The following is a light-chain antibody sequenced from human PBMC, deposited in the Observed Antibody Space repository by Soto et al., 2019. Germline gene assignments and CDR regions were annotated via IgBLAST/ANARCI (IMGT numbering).Light chain of an antibody. CDR1: SSDVGGYNY. J-gene: IGLJ1*01. V-gene: IGLV2-8*01. CDR2: EVS. CDR3: LSYADTAYV. Sequence: QSALTQPPSASGSPGQSVTICCAGTSSDVGGYNYVSWYQQYPGKVPKLMIYEVSERPSGVPDRFSGSKSGNTAFLTVSGLQAEEEADYYCLSYADTAYVFGTGTKVTVL.